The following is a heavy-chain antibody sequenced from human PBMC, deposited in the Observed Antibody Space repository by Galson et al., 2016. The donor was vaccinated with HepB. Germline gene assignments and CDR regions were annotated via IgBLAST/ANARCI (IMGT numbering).Heavy chain of an antibody. CDR1: GDSISGSPYY. Sequence: SETLSLTCTVSGDSISGSPYYWGWIRQPPGKGMEWIGSVYYSGSTYYKATLKSRVTISVDTSRNQFSLKLTSVTAADAGLYFCARPFTEYQLHDAFDMWGRGTMVTVSS. CDR3: ARPFTEYQLHDAFDM. D-gene: IGHD2-2*01. V-gene: IGHV4-39*01. J-gene: IGHJ3*02. CDR2: VYYSGST.